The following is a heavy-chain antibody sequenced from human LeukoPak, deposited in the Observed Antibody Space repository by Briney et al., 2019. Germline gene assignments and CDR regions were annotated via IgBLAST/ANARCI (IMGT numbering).Heavy chain of an antibody. CDR3: TRDEAAATN. CDR1: GFTFSSYW. V-gene: IGHV3-7*01. J-gene: IGHJ4*02. D-gene: IGHD6-13*01. CDR2: IKQDGREK. Sequence: GGSLRFSCAGSGFTFSSYWMSRIRQAPGKGPEWVANIKQDGREKHYVDSVKGRFTISRDNAKSSLYLQMNSLRAEDTAVYYCTRDEAAATNWGQGTLVTVSS.